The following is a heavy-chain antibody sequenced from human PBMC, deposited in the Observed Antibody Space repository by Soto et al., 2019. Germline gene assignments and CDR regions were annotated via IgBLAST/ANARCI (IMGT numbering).Heavy chain of an antibody. V-gene: IGHV3-21*01. CDR2: ISSSSSYI. CDR3: ASKYYDFWSGYMDV. Sequence: GGSLRLSCAASGFTFSSDSMNWVRQAPGKGLEWVSSISSSSSYIYYADSVKGRFTISRDNAKNSLYLQMNSLRAEDTAVYYCASKYYDFWSGYMDVWGQGTTVTVSS. CDR1: GFTFSSDS. J-gene: IGHJ6*02. D-gene: IGHD3-3*01.